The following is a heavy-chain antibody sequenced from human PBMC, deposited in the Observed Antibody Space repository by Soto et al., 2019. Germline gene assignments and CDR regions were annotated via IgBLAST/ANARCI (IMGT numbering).Heavy chain of an antibody. Sequence: QVQPVQSGAEVNKPRSLVKVSCKASVGTFSSYTISWVRQAPGQGLEWMGRIIPILGIANYAQKFQGRVTITADKSPSTAYMELSSLRSEDTAVYYCARDQVYGGNPTVDPWGQGTLVTPSS. CDR1: VGTFSSYT. D-gene: IGHD4-17*01. CDR3: ARDQVYGGNPTVDP. V-gene: IGHV1-69*08. CDR2: IIPILGIA. J-gene: IGHJ5*02.